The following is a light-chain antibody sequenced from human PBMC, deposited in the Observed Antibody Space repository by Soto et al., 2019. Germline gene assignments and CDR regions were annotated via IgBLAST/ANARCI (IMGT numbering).Light chain of an antibody. J-gene: IGKJ2*01. CDR3: QQYGSSPMYT. Sequence: EIVLTQSPGTLSLSPGERATLSYRASQSVSSSYLAWYQQKPGQAPRLLIYGASSRATGIPDRFSGSASGTDFTLTISRLEPEDFAVYYCQQYGSSPMYTFGQGTKLEI. CDR2: GAS. V-gene: IGKV3-20*01. CDR1: QSVSSSY.